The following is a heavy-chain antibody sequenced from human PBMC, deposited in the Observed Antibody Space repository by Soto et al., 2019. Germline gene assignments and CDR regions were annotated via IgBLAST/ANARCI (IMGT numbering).Heavy chain of an antibody. D-gene: IGHD4-4*01. Sequence: ASVKVSCKASGYTFTSYGISWVRQAPGQGLEWMGWISAYNGNTNYAQKLQGRVTMTTDTSTSTAYMELRSLRSDDTAVYYCARERQPYINSQGVWFGPWGQGXLVTVYS. V-gene: IGHV1-18*04. CDR2: ISAYNGNT. CDR1: GYTFTSYG. J-gene: IGHJ5*02. CDR3: ARERQPYINSQGVWFGP.